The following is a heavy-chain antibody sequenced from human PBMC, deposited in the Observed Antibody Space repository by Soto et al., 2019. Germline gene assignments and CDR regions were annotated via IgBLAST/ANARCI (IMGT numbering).Heavy chain of an antibody. V-gene: IGHV3-23*01. CDR2: ISGSGGST. J-gene: IGHJ3*02. D-gene: IGHD3-22*01. Sequence: PGGSLRLSCAASGLTFSSYAMSWVRQAPGKGLEWVSAISGSGGSTYYADSVKGRFTISRDNSKNTLYLQMNSLRAEDTAVYYCAKDSSITMIVVVTPDAFDIWGQGTMVTVSS. CDR3: AKDSSITMIVVVTPDAFDI. CDR1: GLTFSSYA.